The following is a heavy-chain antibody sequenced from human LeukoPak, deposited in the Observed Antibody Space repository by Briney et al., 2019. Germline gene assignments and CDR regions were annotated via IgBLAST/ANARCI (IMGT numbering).Heavy chain of an antibody. CDR2: ISGSGGST. V-gene: IGHV3-23*01. CDR1: GFTFSSYA. CDR3: AKRGPRGMVAMYYFDY. D-gene: IGHD5-12*01. Sequence: GALRLSCAASGFTFSSYAMSWVRQAPGKGLEWVSAISGSGGSTYYADSVKGRFTISRDNSKNTLYLQMNSLRAEDTAVYCCAKRGPRGMVAMYYFDYWGQGTLVTVSS. J-gene: IGHJ4*02.